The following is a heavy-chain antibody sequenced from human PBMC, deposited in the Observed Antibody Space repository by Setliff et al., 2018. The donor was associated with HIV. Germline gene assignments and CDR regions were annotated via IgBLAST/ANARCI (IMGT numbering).Heavy chain of an antibody. CDR3: AREIPYSFGYYFDY. V-gene: IGHV4-61*09. D-gene: IGHD5-18*01. J-gene: IGHJ4*02. CDR1: GASVSFSTFY. Sequence: PSETLSLTCSVSGASVSFSTFYWTWTRQPAGKEPEWIGHIYMSGSANYNPSLKSRVTISVDTSKNQFSLKLSSVTAADTAVYYCAREIPYSFGYYFDYWGQGTLVTVS. CDR2: IYMSGSA.